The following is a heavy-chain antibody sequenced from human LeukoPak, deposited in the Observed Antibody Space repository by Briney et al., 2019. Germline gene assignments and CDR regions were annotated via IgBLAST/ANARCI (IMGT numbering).Heavy chain of an antibody. J-gene: IGHJ4*02. D-gene: IGHD3-10*01. CDR1: GDSISTSYY. V-gene: IGHV4-4*02. CDR2: IYHSGIT. CDR3: ARAASYGSGSYYLDY. Sequence: PSETLSLTCAVSGDSISTSYYWGWVRQPPGKGLEWIGEIYHSGITNYNPSLKSRVTMSVDKSKNQFSLKLNSVTAADTAVYYCARAASYGSGSYYLDYWGQGTLVTVSS.